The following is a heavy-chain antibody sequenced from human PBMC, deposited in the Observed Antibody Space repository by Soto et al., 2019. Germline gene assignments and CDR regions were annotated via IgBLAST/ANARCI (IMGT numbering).Heavy chain of an antibody. D-gene: IGHD3-10*01. V-gene: IGHV4-59*08. CDR2: IYDSGNT. CDR3: ARQLSQSESYPYFDH. CDR1: GGSISSYY. J-gene: IGHJ4*02. Sequence: SETLSLTCTVSGGSISSYYWSWIRQPPGKGLEWIGYIYDSGNTNYNPSLKSRVIISEDTSKNQFSLKLTSVTAADTAVYYCARQLSQSESYPYFDHWGQGTLVTVSS.